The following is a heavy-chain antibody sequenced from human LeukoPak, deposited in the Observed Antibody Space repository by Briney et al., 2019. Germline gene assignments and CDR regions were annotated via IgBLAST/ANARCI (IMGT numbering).Heavy chain of an antibody. CDR3: ARDGGNYDSSGSEFDP. Sequence: PGGSLRLSCAASGFTFSSYAMHWVRQAPGKGLEWVAVISYDGSNKYYADSVKGRFTISRHNSKNTLYLQMNSLRAEDTAVYYCARDGGNYDSSGSEFDPWGQGPLVTVSS. V-gene: IGHV3-30-3*01. D-gene: IGHD3-22*01. CDR2: ISYDGSNK. J-gene: IGHJ5*02. CDR1: GFTFSSYA.